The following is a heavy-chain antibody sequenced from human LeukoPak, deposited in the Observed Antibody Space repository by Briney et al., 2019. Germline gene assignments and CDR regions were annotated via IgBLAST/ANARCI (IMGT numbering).Heavy chain of an antibody. CDR2: IIPIFGTA. CDR1: GGTFSSYA. J-gene: IGHJ4*02. CDR3: AGARVDNWNDAIDY. V-gene: IGHV1-69*06. D-gene: IGHD1-1*01. Sequence: SVTVSCKASGGTFSSYAISWVRQAPGQGLEWMGGIIPIFGTANYAQKFQGRVTITADKSTSTAYMELSSLRSEDTAVYYCAGARVDNWNDAIDYWGQGTLVTVSS.